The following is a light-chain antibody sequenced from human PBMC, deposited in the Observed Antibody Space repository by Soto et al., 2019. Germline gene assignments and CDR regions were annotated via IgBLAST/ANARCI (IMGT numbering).Light chain of an antibody. J-gene: IGKJ1*01. Sequence: EIVLTQSPGTLSLSPRERATVSCRAIQTISGTYLAWYQQKPGQAPRLLIYSSSSRAAGVSDRFSGSGSGTDFSLTISRLEPEDFAMYYCHQYGRSPTWTFGQGTKVDI. CDR2: SSS. CDR3: HQYGRSPTWT. CDR1: QTISGTY. V-gene: IGKV3-20*01.